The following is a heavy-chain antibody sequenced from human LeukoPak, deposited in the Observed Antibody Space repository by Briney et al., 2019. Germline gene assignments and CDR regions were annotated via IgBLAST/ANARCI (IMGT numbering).Heavy chain of an antibody. J-gene: IGHJ5*02. CDR3: ARRIVVVVAATVVTWFDP. D-gene: IGHD2-15*01. CDR2: INHSGST. V-gene: IGHV4-34*01. Sequence: SETLSLTCAVYGGSFSGYYWSWTRQPPGKGLEWIGEINHSGSTNYNPSLKSRVTISVDTSKNQFSLKLSSVTAADTAVYYCARRIVVVVAATVVTWFDPWGQGTLVTVSS. CDR1: GGSFSGYY.